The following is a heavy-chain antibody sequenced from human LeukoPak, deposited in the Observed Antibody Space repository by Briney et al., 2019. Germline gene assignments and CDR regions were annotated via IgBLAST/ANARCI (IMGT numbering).Heavy chain of an antibody. CDR2: ISHNGST. Sequence: SETLSLTCGVYGGSFSGYYWTWIRQPPGKGLEWIGEISHNGSTNYNPSLKSRVTISVDTSKNQFSLKLSSVTAADTAVYYCARRGLGIDAFDIWGQGTMVTVSS. J-gene: IGHJ3*02. CDR3: ARRGLGIDAFDI. CDR1: GGSFSGYY. D-gene: IGHD7-27*01. V-gene: IGHV4-34*01.